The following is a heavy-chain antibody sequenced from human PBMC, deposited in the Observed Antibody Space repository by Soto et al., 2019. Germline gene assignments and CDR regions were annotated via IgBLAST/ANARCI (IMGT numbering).Heavy chain of an antibody. J-gene: IGHJ3*02. V-gene: IGHV5-51*01. CDR1: GYSFPTYW. CDR2: IYPGDSDS. Sequence: PGESLKISCKGSGYSFPTYWLAWVRQTPGRGLEYMGIIYPGDSDSRYSPAFQGQVNISADKSINTAYLQWTSLKASDTAIYYCARSRVSTPRLEDPFDIWGQGTMVTVSS. D-gene: IGHD5-12*01. CDR3: ARSRVSTPRLEDPFDI.